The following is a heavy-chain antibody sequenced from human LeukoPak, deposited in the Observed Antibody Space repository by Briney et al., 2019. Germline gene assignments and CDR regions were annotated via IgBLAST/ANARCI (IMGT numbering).Heavy chain of an antibody. Sequence: GGSLRLSCAASGFTFYDYAMHWVRQAPGKGLEWVSGISWNSGSIGYADSVKGRFTISRDNAKNSLYLQMNSLRAEDTALYYCAKDRELYYYGSGFWFDPWGQGTLVTVSS. CDR3: AKDRELYYYGSGFWFDP. V-gene: IGHV3-9*01. J-gene: IGHJ5*02. CDR2: ISWNSGSI. CDR1: GFTFYDYA. D-gene: IGHD3-10*01.